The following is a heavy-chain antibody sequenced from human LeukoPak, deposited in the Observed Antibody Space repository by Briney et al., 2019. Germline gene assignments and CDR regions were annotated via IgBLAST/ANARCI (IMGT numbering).Heavy chain of an antibody. D-gene: IGHD4-23*01. CDR1: GFTFSSSA. J-gene: IGHJ4*02. CDR2: ISGSGGST. CDR3: AKDRGSKEITPVDY. V-gene: IGHV3-23*01. Sequence: GGSLRLSCAASGFTFSSSAMSWVRQAPGKGLEWLSAISGSGGSTYYADSVKGRFTISRDNSKNTLYLQMNSLRAEDTAVYYCAKDRGSKEITPVDYWGQGTLVTVSS.